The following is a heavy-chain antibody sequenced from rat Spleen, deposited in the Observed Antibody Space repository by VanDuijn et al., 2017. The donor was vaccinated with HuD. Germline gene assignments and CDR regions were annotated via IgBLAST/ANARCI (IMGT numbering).Heavy chain of an antibody. CDR1: GFIFSDYY. V-gene: IGHV5-29*01. CDR3: TRGYVMDA. CDR2: ISYDGSST. Sequence: EVQLVESDGGLVQPGRSLKLSCAASGFIFSDYYMAWVRQAPTKGLEWVARISYDGSSTYYRDSVKGRFTISRDNAKNTQYLQMDSLRSEDTATYYCTRGYVMDAWGQGASVTVSS. J-gene: IGHJ4*01.